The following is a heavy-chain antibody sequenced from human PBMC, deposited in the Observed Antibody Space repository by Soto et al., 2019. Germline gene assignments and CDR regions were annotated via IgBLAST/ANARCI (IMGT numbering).Heavy chain of an antibody. J-gene: IGHJ4*02. CDR1: GGSFNNYY. CDR3: ARVQMDTLYLDY. V-gene: IGHV4-59*01. Sequence: ESLCLTGDVSGGSFNNYYWSWVRQPPGKGLEWIGYVYYSGTHNYKPSLESRLTISVDTSKNKFSLRLSSVTAADTAMYYCARVQMDTLYLDYWGQGSMVTVS. D-gene: IGHD5-18*01. CDR2: VYYSGTH.